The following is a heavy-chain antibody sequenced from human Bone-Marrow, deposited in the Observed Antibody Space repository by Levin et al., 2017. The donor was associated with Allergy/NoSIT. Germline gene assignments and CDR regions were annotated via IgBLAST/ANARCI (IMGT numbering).Heavy chain of an antibody. CDR1: GGSIGTFY. D-gene: IGHD4-17*01. CDR2: IFYTGST. CDR3: VRLTYVDYIGMNGLDV. V-gene: IGHV4-59*01. Sequence: THSLPCTVSGGSIGTFYWSWIRPPPGKGLEWIGNIFYTGSTTYNPSLESRVTLSVDTSKKQFSLKLSPVTAADTALYYCVRLTYVDYIGMNGLDVWGQGTTVTVS. J-gene: IGHJ6*02.